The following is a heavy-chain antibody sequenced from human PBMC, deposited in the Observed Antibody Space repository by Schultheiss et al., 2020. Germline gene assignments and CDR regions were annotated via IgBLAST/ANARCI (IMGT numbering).Heavy chain of an antibody. CDR3: ARDGLGDFWSGYFTPFDY. Sequence: LSLTCAASEFTFSSYSMNWVRQAPGKGLEWVSSISSSSSYIYYADSVKGRFTISRDNAKNSLYLQMNSLRAEDTAVYYCARDGLGDFWSGYFTPFDYWGQGTLVTVSS. D-gene: IGHD3-3*01. CDR1: EFTFSSYS. V-gene: IGHV3-21*01. J-gene: IGHJ4*02. CDR2: ISSSSSYI.